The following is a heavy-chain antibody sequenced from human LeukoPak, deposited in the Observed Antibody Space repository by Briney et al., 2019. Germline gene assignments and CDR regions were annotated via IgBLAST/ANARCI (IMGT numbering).Heavy chain of an antibody. V-gene: IGHV1-18*01. CDR3: ARGTYGALDSHYFDY. Sequence: ASVKVSCKASGYTFTSYGISWVRQAPGQGLEWMGWISAYNGNTNYAQKLQGRVTMTTDTSTSTAYMELRSLRSDDTAVYYCARGTYGALDSHYFDYWGQGTLVTVSS. CDR2: ISAYNGNT. J-gene: IGHJ4*02. CDR1: GYTFTSYG. D-gene: IGHD4-17*01.